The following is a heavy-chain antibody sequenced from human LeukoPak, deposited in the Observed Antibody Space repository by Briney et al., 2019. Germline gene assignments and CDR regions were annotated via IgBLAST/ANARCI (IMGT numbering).Heavy chain of an antibody. CDR1: GFTFSSYA. CDR3: ARPRISGNYYYYGMDV. D-gene: IGHD1-14*01. Sequence: GGSLRLSCAASGFTFSSYAMHWVRQAPGKGLEWVAVISYDGSNKYYADSVKGRFTISRDNSKNTLYLQMNSLRAEDTAVYYCARPRISGNYYYYGMDVWGQGTTVTVSS. V-gene: IGHV3-30-3*01. J-gene: IGHJ6*02. CDR2: ISYDGSNK.